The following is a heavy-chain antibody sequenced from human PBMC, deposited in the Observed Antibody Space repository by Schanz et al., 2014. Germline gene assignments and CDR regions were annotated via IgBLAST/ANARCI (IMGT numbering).Heavy chain of an antibody. Sequence: VQLVESGGGLVQPGGSVRLSCGASGFSFSTHWMAWVRQAPGKGLEWVANIGDDGADKYYLDSVRGRFTISRDNAKNSLILQMNSLRADDTAVYYCVRDRGFCANDICWLRYYMDVWGNGTTVTVSS. CDR2: IGDDGADK. J-gene: IGHJ6*03. CDR1: GFSFSTHW. CDR3: VRDRGFCANDICWLRYYMDV. V-gene: IGHV3-7*01. D-gene: IGHD2-8*01.